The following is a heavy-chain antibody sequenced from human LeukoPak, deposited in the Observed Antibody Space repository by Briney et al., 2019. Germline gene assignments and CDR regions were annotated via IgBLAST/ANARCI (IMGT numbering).Heavy chain of an antibody. CDR1: GFTFSSYA. Sequence: GGSLRLSCVASGFTFSSYAMSWVRQAPGKGLEWVSAISGSGGSTYYADSVKGRFTISRDNSKNTLYLQMNSLRAEDTAVYYCAKARPDYSSSWYVPWFDPWGQGTLVTVSS. V-gene: IGHV3-23*01. CDR3: AKARPDYSSSWYVPWFDP. J-gene: IGHJ5*02. CDR2: ISGSGGST. D-gene: IGHD6-13*01.